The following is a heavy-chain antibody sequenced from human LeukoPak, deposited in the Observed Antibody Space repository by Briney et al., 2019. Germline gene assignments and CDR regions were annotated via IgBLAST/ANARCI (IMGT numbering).Heavy chain of an antibody. J-gene: IGHJ4*02. D-gene: IGHD1-26*01. Sequence: SETLSLTCAVYGGSFSGYYWSWIRQPPGKGLEWIGEINHSGSTNCNPSLKSRVTISVDTSKNQFSLKLSSVTAADTAVYYCARGVRDSGSYYFDYWGQGTLVTVSS. V-gene: IGHV4-34*01. CDR2: INHSGST. CDR1: GGSFSGYY. CDR3: ARGVRDSGSYYFDY.